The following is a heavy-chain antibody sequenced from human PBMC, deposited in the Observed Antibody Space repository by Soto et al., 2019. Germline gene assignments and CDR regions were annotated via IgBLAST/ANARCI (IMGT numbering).Heavy chain of an antibody. D-gene: IGHD3-22*01. V-gene: IGHV3-74*01. CDR3: AREVRYDSRPWAFDI. J-gene: IGHJ3*02. CDR1: GFTFSSYW. Sequence: EVQLVESGGGLVQPGGSLRLSCAASGFTFSSYWMHWVRQAPGKGLVWVSRINSDGSSTRYADSVKGRFTISSDNAKSTLYLQMNSLRAEDTAVYYCAREVRYDSRPWAFDIWGQGTMVTVSS. CDR2: INSDGSST.